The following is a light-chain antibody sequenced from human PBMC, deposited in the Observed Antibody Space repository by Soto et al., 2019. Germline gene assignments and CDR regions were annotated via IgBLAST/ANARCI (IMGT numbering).Light chain of an antibody. Sequence: DIVMTQSPLSLPVTPGEPASISCRSSQSLLNSLDWYLQKPGQSPQLLIYQGSNRASGVPDRFSGSGSGTDFTLKISRVEAEDVGVYYCLQALQTPLTFGGGTKVDIK. J-gene: IGKJ4*01. CDR2: QGS. CDR3: LQALQTPLT. V-gene: IGKV2-28*01. CDR1: QSLLNS.